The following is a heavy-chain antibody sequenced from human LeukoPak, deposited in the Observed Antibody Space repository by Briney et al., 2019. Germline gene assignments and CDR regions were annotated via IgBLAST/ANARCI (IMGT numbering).Heavy chain of an antibody. J-gene: IGHJ6*03. D-gene: IGHD3-3*01. CDR1: GYTFTNHY. Sequence: ASVKVSCKASGYTFTNHYMHWVRQAPGQGLEWMGIINPANGGTTYAQKFQGRVTMARDTSTSAVYMELNSLRSDDTAVYYCARHSAAGITIFGVAPLGHYYYMDVWGKGTTVTVPS. V-gene: IGHV1-46*01. CDR3: ARHSAAGITIFGVAPLGHYYYMDV. CDR2: INPANGGT.